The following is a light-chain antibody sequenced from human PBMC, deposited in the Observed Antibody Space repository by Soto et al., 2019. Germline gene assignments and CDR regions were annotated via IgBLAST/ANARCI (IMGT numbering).Light chain of an antibody. CDR2: ASS. CDR3: QQSFYFPRT. J-gene: IGKJ1*01. V-gene: IGKV1-39*01. Sequence: IQMTQSPYSLSASVGDRITITCRASQTIGTYLNWYQQVPGQAPKLLIYASSSLQTGVPSRFSGSGSGTHFTLILNSLQPEDFGNYYCQQSFYFPRTFGPGTGVETK. CDR1: QTIGTY.